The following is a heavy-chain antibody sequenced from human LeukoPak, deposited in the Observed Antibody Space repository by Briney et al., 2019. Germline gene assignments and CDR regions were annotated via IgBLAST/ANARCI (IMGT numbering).Heavy chain of an antibody. CDR2: ISSSGSTI. CDR3: ARDVSYYYGSGSPSGPLSY. Sequence: PGGSLRLSCAASGFTFSDYYMSWIRQAPGKGLEWVSYISSSGSTIYYADSVKGRFTISRDNAKNSLYLQMNSLRAEDTAVYYCARDVSYYYGSGSPSGPLSYWGQGTLVTVSS. CDR1: GFTFSDYY. J-gene: IGHJ4*02. D-gene: IGHD3-10*01. V-gene: IGHV3-11*04.